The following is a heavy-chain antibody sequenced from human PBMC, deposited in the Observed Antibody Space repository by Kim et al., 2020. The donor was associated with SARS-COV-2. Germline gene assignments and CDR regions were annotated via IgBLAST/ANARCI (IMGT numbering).Heavy chain of an antibody. J-gene: IGHJ6*02. CDR3: ARGLLPYGNGMDV. V-gene: IGHV3-11*03. D-gene: IGHD4-17*01. Sequence: YADSVKRRFTNSRDNAKNSLYLQMSSLRAEDTAVYYCARGLLPYGNGMDVWGQGTTVTVSS.